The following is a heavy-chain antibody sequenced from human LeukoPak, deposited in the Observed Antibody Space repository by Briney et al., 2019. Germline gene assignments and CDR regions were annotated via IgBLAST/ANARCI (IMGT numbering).Heavy chain of an antibody. CDR1: GYTFTSYS. CDR3: ARDRGDSSYYFDY. D-gene: IGHD3-16*01. CDR2: ISAYNGNT. J-gene: IGHJ4*02. V-gene: IGHV1-18*01. Sequence: ASVKVSCKASGYTFTSYSISWVRQAPGQGLEWMGWISAYNGNTNYAQKFQGRVTITTDESTSTAYMELSSLRSEDTAVYYCARDRGDSSYYFDYWGQGTLVTVSS.